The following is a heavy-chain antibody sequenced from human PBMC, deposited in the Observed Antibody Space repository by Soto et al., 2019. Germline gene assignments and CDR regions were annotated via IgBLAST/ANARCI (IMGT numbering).Heavy chain of an antibody. J-gene: IGHJ4*02. V-gene: IGHV3-23*01. CDR1: GFTFSSYA. Sequence: EVQLLESGGGLVQPGGSLRLSCAASGFTFSSYAMSWVGQAPGKGLEWVSAISGSGGSTYYADSVKGRFTISRDNSKNTLYPQMNSLRAEDTAVYYCAKEPYYDFWSGGEGHVDYWGQGTLVTVSS. CDR2: ISGSGGST. D-gene: IGHD3-3*01. CDR3: AKEPYYDFWSGGEGHVDY.